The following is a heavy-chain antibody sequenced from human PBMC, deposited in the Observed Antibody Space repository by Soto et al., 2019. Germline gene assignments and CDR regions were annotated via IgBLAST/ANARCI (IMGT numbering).Heavy chain of an antibody. Sequence: SQTLSLTCAISGDSIYPASAAWNWIRQSPSRGLEWLGRTYYRSKWISDYAVSVKSRILINPDTPKNQFSLQLNSVTPEDTAVYYCARGRDSAFDIWGQGTMVTVSS. J-gene: IGHJ3*02. CDR1: GDSIYPASAA. V-gene: IGHV6-1*01. CDR3: ARGRDSAFDI. D-gene: IGHD2-15*01. CDR2: TYYRSKWIS.